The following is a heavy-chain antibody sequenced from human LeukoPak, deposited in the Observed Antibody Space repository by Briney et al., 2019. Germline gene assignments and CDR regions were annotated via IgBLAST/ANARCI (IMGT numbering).Heavy chain of an antibody. D-gene: IGHD3-9*01. CDR2: ISDDGTRK. CDR3: TTMTGPLYFDY. J-gene: IGHJ4*02. V-gene: IGHV3-30*03. CDR1: GFTFSSYG. Sequence: PGRSLRLSCAASGFTFSSYGIHWVRLAPGKGLEWVAVISDDGTRKYYADSVQGRFTISRDNSKNTLYLQMNSLKTEDTAVYYCTTMTGPLYFDYWGQGTLVTVSS.